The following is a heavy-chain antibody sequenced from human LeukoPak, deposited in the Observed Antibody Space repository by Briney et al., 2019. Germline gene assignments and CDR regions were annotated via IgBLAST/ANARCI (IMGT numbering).Heavy chain of an antibody. D-gene: IGHD3-22*01. V-gene: IGHV3-23*01. CDR1: GFTFSNNA. CDR3: TRSDYYDSSGYYHFDY. J-gene: IGHJ4*02. Sequence: GGSLRLSCAASGFTFSNNALSWVRQAPGKGLEWVSVISGSGGSTYYADSVKGRFTISRDNSKNTLYLQMDSLRAGDTAVYYCTRSDYYDSSGYYHFDYWGQGTLVTVSS. CDR2: ISGSGGST.